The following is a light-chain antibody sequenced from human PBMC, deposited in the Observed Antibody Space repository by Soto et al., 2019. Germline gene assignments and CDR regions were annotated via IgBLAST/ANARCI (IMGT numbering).Light chain of an antibody. CDR3: AAWDDSIWV. CDR1: NSNIGSHT. V-gene: IGLV1-44*01. CDR2: SDN. J-gene: IGLJ3*02. Sequence: QSVLTQPPSASGTPGQRVTISCSGSNSNIGSHTVNWYQQLPGTAPKLLMYSDNQRPSGVPDRFSGSKSGTSASLAISGLQSDDEADYYCAAWDDSIWVFGGGTK.